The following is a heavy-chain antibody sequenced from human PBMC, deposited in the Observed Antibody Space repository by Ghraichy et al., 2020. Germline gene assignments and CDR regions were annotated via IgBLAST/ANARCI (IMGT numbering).Heavy chain of an antibody. CDR2: INPNSGGT. Sequence: ASVKVSCKASGYTFTGYYMHWVRQAPGQGLEWMGRINPNSGGTNYAQKFQGRVTMTRDTSISTAYMELSRLRSDDTAVYYCARVHYDYPHDYYDSSGYLYGMDVWGQGTTVTVSS. V-gene: IGHV1-2*06. J-gene: IGHJ6*02. CDR1: GYTFTGYY. CDR3: ARVHYDYPHDYYDSSGYLYGMDV. D-gene: IGHD3-22*01.